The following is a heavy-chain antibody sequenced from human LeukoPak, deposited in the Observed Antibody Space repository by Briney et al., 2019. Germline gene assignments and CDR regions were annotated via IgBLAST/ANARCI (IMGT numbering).Heavy chain of an antibody. J-gene: IGHJ3*02. V-gene: IGHV4-59*01. CDR1: GGSISSYY. D-gene: IGHD3-22*01. CDR2: IYYSGST. Sequence: PSETLSLTCTVSGGSISSYYWSWIRQPPGKGLEWIGYIYYSGSTNYNPSLKSRVTISVDTSKNQFSLKLSSATAADTAVYYCARDYYDSSENAFDIWGQRTMVTVSS. CDR3: ARDYYDSSENAFDI.